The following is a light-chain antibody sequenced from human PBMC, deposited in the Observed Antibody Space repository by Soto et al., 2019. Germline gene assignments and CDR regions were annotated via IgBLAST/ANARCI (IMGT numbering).Light chain of an antibody. CDR1: QGIASW. CDR3: QQAISLPLT. V-gene: IGKV1-12*01. Sequence: DIQMTQSPSFVSASVGDTVTITCRASQGIASWLAWYQQKPGKAPKVLIFGASSLRTGVPPRFSGSGSGTNFALTIRILQPEDFAPYFYQQAISLPLTFGPGTKVDIK. CDR2: GAS. J-gene: IGKJ3*01.